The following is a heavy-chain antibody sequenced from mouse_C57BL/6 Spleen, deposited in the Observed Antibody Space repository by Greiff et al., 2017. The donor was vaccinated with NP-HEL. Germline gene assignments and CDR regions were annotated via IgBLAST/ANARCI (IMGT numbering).Heavy chain of an antibody. V-gene: IGHV1-53*01. CDR3: ARGRYSNYVDWYFDV. CDR1: GYTFTSYW. D-gene: IGHD2-5*01. Sequence: QVQLQQSGTELVKPGASVKLSCKASGYTFTSYWMHWVKQRPGQGLEWIGNINPSNGGTNYNEKFKSKATLTVDKSSSTAYMQLSSLTSEDSAVYYCARGRYSNYVDWYFDVWGTGTTVTVSS. CDR2: INPSNGGT. J-gene: IGHJ1*03.